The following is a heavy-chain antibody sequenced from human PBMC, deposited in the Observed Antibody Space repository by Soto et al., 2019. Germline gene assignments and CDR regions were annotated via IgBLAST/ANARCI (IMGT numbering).Heavy chain of an antibody. D-gene: IGHD3-10*01. J-gene: IGHJ4*02. CDR1: GGSISSSSYY. V-gene: IGHV4-39*01. CDR2: IYYSGST. Sequence: QLQLQESGPRLVKPSETLSLTCTVSGGSISSSSYYWGWIRQPPGKGLGWIGSIYYSGSTYYHPSLKSRVTMSVDTSKHPFSLKLSSVTAADTAVYYCATTYFFGSGSAYWGQGTLVTVSS. CDR3: ATTYFFGSGSAY.